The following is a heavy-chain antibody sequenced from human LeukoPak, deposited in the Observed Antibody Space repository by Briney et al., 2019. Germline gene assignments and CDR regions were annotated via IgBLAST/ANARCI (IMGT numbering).Heavy chain of an antibody. V-gene: IGHV3-66*01. Sequence: PGGSLRLSCAASGFTFSSNYMSWVRQAPGKGLEWVSVIYSGGSTYYADSVKGRFTISRDNSKNTLYLQMNSLRAEDTAVYYCAASLRITIFGVVMTDYWGQGTLVTVSS. CDR3: AASLRITIFGVVMTDY. D-gene: IGHD3-3*01. J-gene: IGHJ4*02. CDR1: GFTFSSNY. CDR2: IYSGGST.